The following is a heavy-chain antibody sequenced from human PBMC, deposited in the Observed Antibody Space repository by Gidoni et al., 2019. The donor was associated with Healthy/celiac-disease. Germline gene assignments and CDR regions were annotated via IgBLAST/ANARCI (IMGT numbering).Heavy chain of an antibody. CDR1: GYTFTSYY. V-gene: IGHV1-46*03. CDR2: INPSGGST. J-gene: IGHJ4*02. Sequence: QVQLVQSGAEVKKPGASVKVSCKASGYTFTSYYMHWVRQAPGQGLEWMGIINPSGGSTSYAQKFQGRVTMTRDTSTSTVYMELSSLRSEDTAVYYCARDQGRWFGEGTFDYWGQGTLVTVSS. CDR3: ARDQGRWFGEGTFDY. D-gene: IGHD3-10*01.